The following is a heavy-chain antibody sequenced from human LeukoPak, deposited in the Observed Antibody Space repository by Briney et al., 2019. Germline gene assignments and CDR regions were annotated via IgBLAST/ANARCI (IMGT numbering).Heavy chain of an antibody. J-gene: IGHJ4*02. CDR2: ISSSSSYI. V-gene: IGHV3-21*01. Sequence: GGSLRLSCAASGFTFSSYSMNWVRQAPGKGLEWVSSISSSSSYIYYADSVKGRFTISRDNAKNSLYLQMNSLRAEDTAVYYCARDFTPHYYDILTGYYSNFDYWGQGTLVTVSS. D-gene: IGHD3-9*01. CDR3: ARDFTPHYYDILTGYYSNFDY. CDR1: GFTFSSYS.